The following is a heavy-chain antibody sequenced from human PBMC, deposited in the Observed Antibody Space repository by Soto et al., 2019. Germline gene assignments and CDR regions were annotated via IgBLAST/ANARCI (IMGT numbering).Heavy chain of an antibody. Sequence: EVQLVESGGGLVKPGGSLGLSCAASGFTFSNAWMNWVRQAPGKGLEWVGSIKSKTDGGTTDYAAPVKGRFTISRDDSKNTLYLQMNSLKTEDTAVYYCTTANPAADYDFWSGYYTYYYYGMDVWGQGTTVTVSS. D-gene: IGHD3-3*01. V-gene: IGHV3-15*07. CDR2: IKSKTDGGTT. J-gene: IGHJ6*02. CDR3: TTANPAADYDFWSGYYTYYYYGMDV. CDR1: GFTFSNAW.